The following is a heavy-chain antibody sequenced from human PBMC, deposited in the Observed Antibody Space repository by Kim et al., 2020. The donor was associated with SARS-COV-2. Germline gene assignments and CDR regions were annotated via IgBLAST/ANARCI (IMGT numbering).Heavy chain of an antibody. J-gene: IGHJ5*02. CDR2: SRYSGNTHTT. V-gene: IGHV3-72*01. Sequence: GGSLRLSCAASGFSFSDYYMDWVRQAPGKGLEWVGRSRYSGNTHTTDYAAAVKGRFTISRDDSEHSLYLQMNSLKTDDTAVYYCFIISWATGTGNHWGQGTLVTVSS. CDR1: GFSFSDYY. CDR3: FIISWATGTGNH. D-gene: IGHD1-1*01.